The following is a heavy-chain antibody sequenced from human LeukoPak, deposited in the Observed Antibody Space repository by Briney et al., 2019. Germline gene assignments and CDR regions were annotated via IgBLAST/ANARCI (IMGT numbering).Heavy chain of an antibody. CDR1: GFTFSSYG. CDR3: AKDIVVVPAASDAFDI. J-gene: IGHJ3*02. V-gene: IGHV3-30*02. CDR2: IRYDGSNE. Sequence: PGGSLRLSCAASGFTFSSYGMHWVRQAPGKGLEWVAFIRYDGSNEYYADSVKGRFTISRDNSKNTLYLQMNSLRAEDTAVYYCAKDIVVVPAASDAFDIWGQGTMVTVSS. D-gene: IGHD2-2*01.